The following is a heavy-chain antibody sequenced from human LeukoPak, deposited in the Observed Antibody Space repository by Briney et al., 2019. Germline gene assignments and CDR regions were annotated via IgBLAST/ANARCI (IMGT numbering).Heavy chain of an antibody. Sequence: GGSLRLSCAASGFTFSSYSMNWVRQAPGKGLEWVSSISSSSSYIYYADSVKGRFTISRDNSKNTLYLQMNSLRAEDTAVYYCARSVGGSYPNFDYWGQGTLVTVSS. CDR2: ISSSSSYI. D-gene: IGHD1-26*01. J-gene: IGHJ4*02. V-gene: IGHV3-21*01. CDR1: GFTFSSYS. CDR3: ARSVGGSYPNFDY.